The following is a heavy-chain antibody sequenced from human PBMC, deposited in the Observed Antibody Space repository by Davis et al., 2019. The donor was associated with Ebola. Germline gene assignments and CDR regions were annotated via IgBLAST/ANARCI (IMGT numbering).Heavy chain of an antibody. CDR1: GGTFSSQA. Sequence: AASVKVSCKASGGTFSSQAISWVRQAPGQGLEWMGGIIPIFGTANYAQKFQGRVTITADESTSTAYMELSSLRSEDTAVYYCARDRYYDSRGSLSDYWGQGTLVTVSS. CDR3: ARDRYYDSRGSLSDY. CDR2: IIPIFGTA. D-gene: IGHD3-22*01. V-gene: IGHV1-69*13. J-gene: IGHJ4*02.